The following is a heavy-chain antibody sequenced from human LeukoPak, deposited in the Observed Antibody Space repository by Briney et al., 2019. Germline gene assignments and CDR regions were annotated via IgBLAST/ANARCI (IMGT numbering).Heavy chain of an antibody. CDR2: IYTSGST. CDR3: AGGYSSGWYGY. CDR1: GVSIRSYY. J-gene: IGHJ4*02. V-gene: IGHV4-4*09. Sequence: SETLSLTCTVSGVSIRSYYWSWIRQPAGKGVEWIGYIYTSGSTNYNPSLKSRVTISVDTSKNQFSLKLSSVTAADTAVYYCAGGYSSGWYGYWGQGTLVTVSS. D-gene: IGHD6-19*01.